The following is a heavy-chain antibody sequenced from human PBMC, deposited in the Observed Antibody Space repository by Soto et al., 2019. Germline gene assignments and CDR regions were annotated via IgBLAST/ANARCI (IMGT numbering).Heavy chain of an antibody. D-gene: IGHD3-10*01. CDR3: ARRLSTRDFYYYMDV. Sequence: QVQLVQSGAEVKKPGASVKVSCQTSGYTFTTYDIIWVRQATGQGLEWMGWMNPNSGNTGSAQKFQGRVIMTRNTSIITAYMELSSLRSDDTAVYYCARRLSTRDFYYYMDVWGKGTTVTVSS. CDR2: MNPNSGNT. V-gene: IGHV1-8*01. J-gene: IGHJ6*03. CDR1: GYTFTTYD.